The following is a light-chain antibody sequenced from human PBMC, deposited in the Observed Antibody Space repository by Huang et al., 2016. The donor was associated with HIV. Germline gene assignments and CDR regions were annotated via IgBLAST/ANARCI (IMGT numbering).Light chain of an antibody. V-gene: IGKV2-28*01. Sequence: DVVMTQSPLSLPVTPGEPASISCRSSQSLLHSDGNNYFDWYLQKQGQSPQLLLYLGSNRASGVPERFSSSGSGTDFTLKISRVEAEDVGVYYCMQGLRTPRTFGQGTRLEIK. CDR2: LGS. CDR1: QSLLHSDGNNY. CDR3: MQGLRTPRT. J-gene: IGKJ2*01.